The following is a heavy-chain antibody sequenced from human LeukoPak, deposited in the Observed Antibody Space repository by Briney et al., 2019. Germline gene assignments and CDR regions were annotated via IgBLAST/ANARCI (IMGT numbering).Heavy chain of an antibody. CDR3: VKDIIVGATTCFDY. Sequence: PGGSLRLSCSASGFTFSSFAIHWVRQSPGKGLEYVSGISSNGGSTLYADSVKGRFSISRDNSKNTLYLQMSGLSADDTAVYYCVKDIIVGATTCFDYWGQGTLVTVSS. J-gene: IGHJ4*02. CDR1: GFTFSSFA. CDR2: ISSNGGST. D-gene: IGHD1-26*01. V-gene: IGHV3-64D*09.